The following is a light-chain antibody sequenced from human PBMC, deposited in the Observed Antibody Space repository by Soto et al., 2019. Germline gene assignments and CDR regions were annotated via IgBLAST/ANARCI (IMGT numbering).Light chain of an antibody. CDR2: WAS. J-gene: IGKJ1*01. V-gene: IGKV4-1*01. CDR3: QQYYSSLWT. Sequence: DIVMTQSPDSPAVSLGERATINCKSSQGVLYSSKDKNYLAWYQQKPGQPPKLLIYWASTRESGVPDRFSGSGSGTDFTLTISSLQAEDVAVYYCQQYYSSLWTFGQGTKVEIK. CDR1: QGVLYSSKDKNY.